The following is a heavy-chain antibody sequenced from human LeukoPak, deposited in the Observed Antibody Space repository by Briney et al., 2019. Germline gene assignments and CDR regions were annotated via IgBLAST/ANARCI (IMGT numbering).Heavy chain of an antibody. CDR3: ASRYGSGSQYFDY. V-gene: IGHV1-8*02. CDR2: ISTSNGDT. CDR1: GYTFTNYG. J-gene: IGHJ4*02. Sequence: ASVPVSCKASGYTFTNYGINWVRQAPGHGLEWMGWISTSNGDTTYTQKFQGRVTMNRNTSISTDYMELSSLRSEDTAVYYCASRYGSGSQYFDYWGQGTLVTVSS. D-gene: IGHD3-10*01.